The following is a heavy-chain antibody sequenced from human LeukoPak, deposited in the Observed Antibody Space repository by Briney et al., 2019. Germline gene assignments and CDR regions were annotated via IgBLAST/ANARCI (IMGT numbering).Heavy chain of an antibody. J-gene: IGHJ4*02. D-gene: IGHD4/OR15-4a*01. CDR1: VFTVSSNS. Sequence: PGGSLRLSCTVTVFTVSSNSMSWVRQAPGKGLEWVSFIYSDNTHYSDSVKGGFTISRDNSKNTLYLQMNSLRAEETAVYYCARRAGAYSHPYDYWGQGTLVTVSS. V-gene: IGHV3-53*01. CDR2: IYSDNT. CDR3: ARRAGAYSHPYDY.